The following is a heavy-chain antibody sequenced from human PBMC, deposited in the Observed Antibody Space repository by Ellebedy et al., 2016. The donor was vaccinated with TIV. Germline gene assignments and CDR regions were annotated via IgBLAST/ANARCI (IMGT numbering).Heavy chain of an antibody. CDR1: GFTFSSYA. Sequence: GESLKISCAASGFTFSSYAMSWVRQAPGKGLEWVSTITGCGSRTDYADSVKGRFTFSRDNSKNTLYLHMNSLRAEDTAVYHCAKGTQWLGRSCFDYWGQGTLVTVSS. V-gene: IGHV3-23*01. CDR2: ITGCGSRT. J-gene: IGHJ4*02. CDR3: AKGTQWLGRSCFDY. D-gene: IGHD6-19*01.